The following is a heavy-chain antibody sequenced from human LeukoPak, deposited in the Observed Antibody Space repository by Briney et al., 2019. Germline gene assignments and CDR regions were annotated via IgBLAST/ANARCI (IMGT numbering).Heavy chain of an antibody. Sequence: GRSLRLSCAASGFTFSSYGMHWVRQAPGKGLEWVAVISYDGSNKYYADSVKGRFTISRDNSKNTLYLQMNSLRAEDTAVYYCAKEIWFGESEHAFDIWGQGTMVTVSS. CDR2: ISYDGSNK. CDR1: GFTFSSYG. V-gene: IGHV3-30*18. J-gene: IGHJ3*02. D-gene: IGHD3-10*01. CDR3: AKEIWFGESEHAFDI.